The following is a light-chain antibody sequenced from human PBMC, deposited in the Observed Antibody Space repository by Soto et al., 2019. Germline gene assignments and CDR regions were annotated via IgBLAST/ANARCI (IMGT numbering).Light chain of an antibody. Sequence: IMLTQTAGSVFLTSGDRATLSWGASQRVGSNVAWYQQIPGQPPNLLTFGASSRATGIADKFSGSGSGTDFTLTISRQEHADVALYYCQHYGAAPITFGQGTRLEIK. J-gene: IGKJ5*01. CDR2: GAS. V-gene: IGKV3-20*01. CDR3: QHYGAAPIT. CDR1: QRVGSN.